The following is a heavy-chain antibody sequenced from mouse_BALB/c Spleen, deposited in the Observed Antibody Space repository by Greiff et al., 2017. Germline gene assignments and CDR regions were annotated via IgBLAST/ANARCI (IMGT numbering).Heavy chain of an antibody. V-gene: IGHV5-4*02. CDR2: ISDGGSYT. Sequence: EVMLVESGGGLVKPGGSLKLSCAASGFTFSDYYMYWVRQTPEKRLEWVATISDGGSYTYYPDSVKGRFTISRDNAKNNLYLQMSSLKSEDTAMYYCARDYYYGSSYGYFDVWGAGTTVTVSS. CDR1: GFTFSDYY. CDR3: ARDYYYGSSYGYFDV. D-gene: IGHD1-1*01. J-gene: IGHJ1*01.